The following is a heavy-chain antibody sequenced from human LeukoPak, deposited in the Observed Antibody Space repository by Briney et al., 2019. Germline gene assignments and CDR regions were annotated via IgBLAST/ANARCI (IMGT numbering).Heavy chain of an antibody. CDR1: GFTFRGSW. J-gene: IGHJ3*02. Sequence: GGSLRLSCAASGFTFRGSWMHWVRQVPEKGLVWVSRISNNGITTDYADSVKGRFTFSRDDAKNMLYLQMNSLRAEDTAVYYCVRELSGSRDIWGQGTMVTVSS. D-gene: IGHD3-10*01. CDR2: ISNNGITT. CDR3: VRELSGSRDI. V-gene: IGHV3-74*01.